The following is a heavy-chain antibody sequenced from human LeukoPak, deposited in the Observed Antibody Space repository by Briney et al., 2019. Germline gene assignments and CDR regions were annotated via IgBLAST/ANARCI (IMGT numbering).Heavy chain of an antibody. CDR2: INHSGST. CDR1: GGSFSGYY. CDR3: ARVSYYDSSGNRGAFDY. Sequence: SETLSLTCAVYGGSFSGYYWSWIRQPPGKGREWIGEINHSGSTNYNPSLKSRVTISVDKSKNQFSLKLSSVTAADTAVYYCARVSYYDSSGNRGAFDYWGQGTLVTVSP. V-gene: IGHV4-34*01. J-gene: IGHJ4*02. D-gene: IGHD3-22*01.